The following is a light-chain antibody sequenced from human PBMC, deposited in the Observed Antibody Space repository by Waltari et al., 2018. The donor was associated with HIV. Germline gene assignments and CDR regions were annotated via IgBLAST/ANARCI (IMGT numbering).Light chain of an antibody. J-gene: IGKJ4*01. V-gene: IGKV4-1*01. Sequence: DIVMSQSPEYLAVSLGERATINCRSSQSVLYSSNTNNYLAWFQQKPGQPPKVLIYWASNRVSGVPDRFSGGGSGTDFTLTISSLQAEDVAVYYCQQYYSAPVTFGGGTKVEIK. CDR1: QSVLYSSNTNNY. CDR3: QQYYSAPVT. CDR2: WAS.